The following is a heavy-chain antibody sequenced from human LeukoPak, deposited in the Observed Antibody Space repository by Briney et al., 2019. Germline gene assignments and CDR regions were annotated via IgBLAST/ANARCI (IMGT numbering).Heavy chain of an antibody. D-gene: IGHD1-26*01. Sequence: SETLPLTCTVSGGSISSGSYYWSWIRQPAGKGLEWIGRIYTSGSTNYNPSLKSRVTISVDTSKNQFSLKLSSVTAADTAVYYCARDGGSYYYYYMDVWGKGTTVTISS. CDR1: GGSISSGSYY. J-gene: IGHJ6*03. CDR3: ARDGGSYYYYYMDV. CDR2: IYTSGST. V-gene: IGHV4-61*02.